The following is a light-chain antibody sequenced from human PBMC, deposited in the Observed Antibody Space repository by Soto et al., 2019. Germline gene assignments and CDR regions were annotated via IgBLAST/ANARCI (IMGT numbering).Light chain of an antibody. CDR1: QSVSSS. Sequence: EIMRTQSPATLSVSPGERATLSCRASQSVSSSLAWYQKKPGQAPRLLIYGASTRATGIPARFSGSGSGTEFNLTISRLETEDFAIYECQQRSNWPGTFGQGTRREIK. CDR3: QQRSNWPGT. V-gene: IGKV3-15*01. J-gene: IGKJ5*01. CDR2: GAS.